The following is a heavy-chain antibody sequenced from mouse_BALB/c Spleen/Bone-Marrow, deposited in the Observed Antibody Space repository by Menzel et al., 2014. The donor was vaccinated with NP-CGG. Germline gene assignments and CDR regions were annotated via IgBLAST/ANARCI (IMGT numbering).Heavy chain of an antibody. J-gene: IGHJ4*01. CDR1: GYSISSDYA. Sequence: EVKLVESGPGLVKPSQSLSLTCTVTGYSISSDYAWNWIRQFPGNKLEWMGYISYSGSTTYNPSLKSRISITRDTSKNQFFLQLNSVTTEDTATYYCARGTLRGALDYWGQGTSVTVSS. D-gene: IGHD2-14*01. V-gene: IGHV3-2*02. CDR3: ARGTLRGALDY. CDR2: ISYSGST.